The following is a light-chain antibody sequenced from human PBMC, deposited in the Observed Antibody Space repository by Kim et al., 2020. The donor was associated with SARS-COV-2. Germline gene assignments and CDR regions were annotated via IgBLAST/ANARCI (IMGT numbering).Light chain of an antibody. CDR1: KLGDKY. CDR2: QDS. Sequence: SYELTQPPSVSVSPGQTASITCSGDKLGDKYACWYQQKPGQSPVLVIYQDSKRPSGIPERLSGSNSGNTATLTISWTQAMDEADYYCQAWDSSTAHVFGT. V-gene: IGLV3-1*01. J-gene: IGLJ1*01. CDR3: QAWDSSTAHV.